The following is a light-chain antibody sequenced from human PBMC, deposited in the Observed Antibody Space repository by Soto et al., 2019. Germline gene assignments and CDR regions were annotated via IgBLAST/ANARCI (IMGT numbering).Light chain of an antibody. CDR2: DAS. V-gene: IGKV1-33*01. J-gene: IGKJ3*01. CDR3: QQDDRLFS. Sequence: DIQLTQSPSSLSASVGDRITITCQAILHINDCVNWYKKKPGKAPKLLVYDASTLETGVPLRFSGSGSGREFTFAISGLQREDVATYYCQQDDRLFSFGPGTKV. CDR1: LHINDC.